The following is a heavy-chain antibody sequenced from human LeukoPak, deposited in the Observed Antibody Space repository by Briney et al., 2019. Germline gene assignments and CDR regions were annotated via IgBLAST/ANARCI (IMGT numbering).Heavy chain of an antibody. V-gene: IGHV7-4-1*02. CDR3: ARDDLELPRSPPQGAFDI. CDR2: INTNTGNP. CDR1: GYTFTSYA. D-gene: IGHD1-7*01. Sequence: VASVKVSCKASGYTFTSYAMNWVRQAPGQGLEWMGWINTNTGNPTYAQGFTGRFVFSLDTSVSTAYLQISSLKAEDTAVYYCARDDLELPRSPPQGAFDIWGQGTMVTVSS. J-gene: IGHJ3*02.